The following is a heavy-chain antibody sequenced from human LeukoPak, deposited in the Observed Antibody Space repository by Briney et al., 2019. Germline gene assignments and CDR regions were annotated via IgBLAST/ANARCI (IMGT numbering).Heavy chain of an antibody. CDR2: INYSGST. CDR3: ATAVPVSGRHNYFDS. J-gene: IGHJ4*02. D-gene: IGHD3-10*01. CDR1: GVALTIYS. V-gene: IGHV4-59*01. Sequence: SETLSLSCTVSGVALTIYSTGCIPQPPGKGLEWIGYINYSGSTTYNPSLYSRVTISVETSKQQFCLKLTSVTAADTAVYYCATAVPVSGRHNYFDSWGQGTLVTVSS.